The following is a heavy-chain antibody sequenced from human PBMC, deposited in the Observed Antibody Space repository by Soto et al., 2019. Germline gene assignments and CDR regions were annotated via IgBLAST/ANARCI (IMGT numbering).Heavy chain of an antibody. CDR3: TRDVIYGSERSYYYYAMDV. CDR2: IYHSGGT. Sequence: QVQLQESGPGLVKPSGTLSLTCAVSGGSISSSNWWSWVRQPPGKGLEWIGEIYHSGGTNYNPSLMSRLTISVDRSKNQLSLKLRSVTAADTAVYYCTRDVIYGSERSYYYYAMDVWGRGTTVTVSS. V-gene: IGHV4-4*02. J-gene: IGHJ6*02. CDR1: GGSISSSNW. D-gene: IGHD3-10*01.